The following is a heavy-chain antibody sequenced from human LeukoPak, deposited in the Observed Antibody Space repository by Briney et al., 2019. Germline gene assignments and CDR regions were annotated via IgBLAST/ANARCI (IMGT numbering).Heavy chain of an antibody. CDR1: GFTFSSYS. J-gene: IGHJ6*02. V-gene: IGHV3-48*01. CDR3: ARATIFGVVIHYGMDV. CDR2: ISSSSSTI. Sequence: HTGGSLRLSCAASGFTFSSYSMTWVRQAPGKGLEWVSYISSSSSTIYYADSVKGRFTISRGNAKNSLYLQMNSMRAEDTAVYYCARATIFGVVIHYGMDVWGQGTTVTVSS. D-gene: IGHD3-3*01.